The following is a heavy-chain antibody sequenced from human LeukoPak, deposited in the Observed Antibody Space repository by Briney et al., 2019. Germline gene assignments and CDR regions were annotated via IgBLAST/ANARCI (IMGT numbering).Heavy chain of an antibody. CDR3: ARAPITMVRGVIGPDAFDI. CDR2: IYHSGST. Sequence: SQTLSLTCAVSGGSISSGGYSWSWIRQPPGKGLEWIAYIYHSGSTYYNPSLKSRVTISVDRSKNQFSLKLSSVTAADTAVYYCARAPITMVRGVIGPDAFDIWGQGTMVTVSS. J-gene: IGHJ3*02. CDR1: GGSISSGGYS. V-gene: IGHV4-30-2*01. D-gene: IGHD3-10*01.